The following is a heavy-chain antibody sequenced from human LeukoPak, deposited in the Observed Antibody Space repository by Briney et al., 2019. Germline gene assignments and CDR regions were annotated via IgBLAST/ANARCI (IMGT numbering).Heavy chain of an antibody. CDR2: IYTSGST. D-gene: IGHD6-13*01. CDR1: GGSISSGSYY. Sequence: SETMSLTCTVSGGSISSGSYYWSWIRQPAGKGLEWIGRIYTSGSTSYNPSLKSRVTISVDTSKNQFSLKLSSVTAADTAVYYCAREIPTLSWYEVAFDIWGQGTMVTVSS. V-gene: IGHV4-61*02. CDR3: AREIPTLSWYEVAFDI. J-gene: IGHJ3*02.